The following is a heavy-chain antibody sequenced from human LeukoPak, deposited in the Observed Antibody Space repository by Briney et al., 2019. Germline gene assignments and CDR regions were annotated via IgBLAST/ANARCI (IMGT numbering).Heavy chain of an antibody. V-gene: IGHV3-64*01. CDR3: ARGRDGYNGDWFDP. CDR1: GFTFSSYA. J-gene: IGHJ5*02. CDR2: ISSNGGST. D-gene: IGHD5-24*01. Sequence: GGSLRLSCAAFGFTFSSYAMHWVRQAPGKGLEYVSAISSNGGSTYYANSVKGRFTIPRDNSKDTLYLQMGSLRAEDMAVYYCARGRDGYNGDWFDPWGQGTLVTVSS.